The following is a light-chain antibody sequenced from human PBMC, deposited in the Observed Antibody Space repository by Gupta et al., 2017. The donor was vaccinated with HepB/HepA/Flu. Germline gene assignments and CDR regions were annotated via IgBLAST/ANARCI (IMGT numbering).Light chain of an antibody. Sequence: QSVLTQPPSASGTPGQRVTISCSGSSSNIGSNTVNWYQQLPGTAPKLLIYSNNQPPSGVPDRFSGSKSGTSASLAISGLQSEDEADYYCAAWDDSLNVLYVFGTGTKVTVL. CDR3: AAWDDSLNVLYV. J-gene: IGLJ1*01. V-gene: IGLV1-44*01. CDR1: SSNIGSNT. CDR2: SNN.